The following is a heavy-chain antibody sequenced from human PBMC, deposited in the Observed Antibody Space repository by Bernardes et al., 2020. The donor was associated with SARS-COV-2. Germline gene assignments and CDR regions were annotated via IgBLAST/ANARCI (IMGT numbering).Heavy chain of an antibody. CDR2: INHSGST. CDR1: GGSFSGYY. CDR3: SRPVPRRAVAGTRTFGY. D-gene: IGHD6-19*01. J-gene: IGHJ4*02. V-gene: IGHV4-34*01. Sequence: SETLSLTRAVYGGSFSGYYWSWIRQPPGKGLEWIGEINHSGSTNYNPSLKSRVTISVDTSKNQFSLKLSSVTAADTPVYYCSRPVPRRAVAGTRTFGYWGQANMVTVSS.